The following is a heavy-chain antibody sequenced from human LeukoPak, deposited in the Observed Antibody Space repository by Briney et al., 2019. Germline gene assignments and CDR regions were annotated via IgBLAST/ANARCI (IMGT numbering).Heavy chain of an antibody. J-gene: IGHJ4*02. CDR2: TNPSGGST. V-gene: IGHV1-46*01. Sequence: ASVKVSCKVSGYTLTELSMHWVRQAPGQGLEWMGITNPSGGSTSYAQKFQGRVTMTRDTSTSTVYMELSSLRSEDTAVYYCASTPLFSGWYDYWGQGTLVTVSS. CDR3: ASTPLFSGWYDY. D-gene: IGHD6-19*01. CDR1: GYTLTELS.